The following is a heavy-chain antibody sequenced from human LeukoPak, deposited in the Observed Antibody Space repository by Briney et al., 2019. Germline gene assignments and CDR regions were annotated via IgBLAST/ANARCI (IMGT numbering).Heavy chain of an antibody. V-gene: IGHV4-38-2*02. Sequence: SETLSLTCTVSGYSISSDHYWGWIRQPPGKGLEWIASIYYSGTTHYNPSHQSRVTMSVDTSKNQFSLKLSSVTAADTAVYYCARVNTQGVPSPWGQGILVTVSS. CDR3: ARVNTQGVPSP. J-gene: IGHJ5*02. CDR1: GYSISSDHY. CDR2: IYYSGTT. D-gene: IGHD2-15*01.